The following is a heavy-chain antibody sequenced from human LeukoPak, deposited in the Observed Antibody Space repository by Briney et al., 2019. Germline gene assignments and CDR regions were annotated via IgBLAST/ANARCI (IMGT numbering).Heavy chain of an antibody. CDR3: ARRGRLAGTTVASGAFDI. D-gene: IGHD4-23*01. V-gene: IGHV1-69*01. Sequence: SVKVSCKASGGTFSSYAISWVRQAPGQGLEWMGGIILIFGTANYAQKFQGRVTITADESTSTAYTELSSLRSEDTAVYYCARRGRLAGTTVASGAFDIWGQGTMVTVSS. CDR2: IILIFGTA. J-gene: IGHJ3*02. CDR1: GGTFSSYA.